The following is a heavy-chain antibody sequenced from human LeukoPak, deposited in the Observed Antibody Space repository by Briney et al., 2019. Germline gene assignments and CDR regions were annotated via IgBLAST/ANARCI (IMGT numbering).Heavy chain of an antibody. CDR3: ARGYYYGSGSYYLYFDY. CDR1: GYTFINYD. D-gene: IGHD3-10*01. Sequence: ASVKVSCKASGYTFINYDINWVRQATGQGLEWMGWMNPNSGNTGYAQKFQGRVTMTRNTSISTACMELTSLRSDDTAVYYCARGYYYGSGSYYLYFDYWGQGTLVTVSS. V-gene: IGHV1-8*01. J-gene: IGHJ4*02. CDR2: MNPNSGNT.